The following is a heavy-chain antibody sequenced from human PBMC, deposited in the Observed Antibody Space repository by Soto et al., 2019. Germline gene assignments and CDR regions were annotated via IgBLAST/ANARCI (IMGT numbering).Heavy chain of an antibody. D-gene: IGHD3-22*01. Sequence: GASVKVSCKASGYTFTSYGISWVRQAPGQGLEWVGWISAYNGNTNYAQKLQGRVTMTTDTSTSTAYMELRSLRSDDTAVYYCATPTPYDSSGYFFRGDAFDIWGQGTMVTVSS. CDR1: GYTFTSYG. CDR3: ATPTPYDSSGYFFRGDAFDI. J-gene: IGHJ3*02. V-gene: IGHV1-18*04. CDR2: ISAYNGNT.